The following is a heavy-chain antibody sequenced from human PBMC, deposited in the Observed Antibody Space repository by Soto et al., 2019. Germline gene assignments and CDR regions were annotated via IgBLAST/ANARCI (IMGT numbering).Heavy chain of an antibody. J-gene: IGHJ6*02. CDR2: ISDYNGNT. D-gene: IGHD3-10*01. V-gene: IGHV1-18*01. CDR3: AREGYYSGSGTYSPPRYYGMDV. CDR1: GYTFSSYG. Sequence: QVQLVQSGAEVKRAGASVKVSCKASGYTFSSYGLSWVRQAPGQGLEWMGWISDYNGNTHYAQKFQGRVIMTTDTSRRTAYMEWRSLRSDDQAVYFCAREGYYSGSGTYSPPRYYGMDVWGQGTTVTVSS.